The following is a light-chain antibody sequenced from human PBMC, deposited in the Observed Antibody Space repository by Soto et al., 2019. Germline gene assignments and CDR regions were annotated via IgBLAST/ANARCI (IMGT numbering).Light chain of an antibody. CDR2: EVS. V-gene: IGLV2-14*01. J-gene: IGLJ2*01. Sequence: QSVLTQPASVSGSPGQSITISCTGTGSDVGAYNYVSWYQQHPGKAPKLMIYEVSNRPSGVSNRFSGSKSGNTASLTISGLQAEDEADYYCSSYTSRTTPPVVFGGGTKLTVL. CDR1: GSDVGAYNY. CDR3: SSYTSRTTPPVV.